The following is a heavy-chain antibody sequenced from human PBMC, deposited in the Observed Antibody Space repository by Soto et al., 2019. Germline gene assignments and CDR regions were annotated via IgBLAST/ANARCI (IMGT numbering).Heavy chain of an antibody. Sequence: QLQLQESGPGLVKPSETLSLTCTVSGGSISSSTSYWGWIRQPPGKGLEWIGSINYSGSTYYSPSLKSPVTISADTSKNQVSLKLSSWTAADTAVYYRARPVNYYYYDMDVWGKGTMVTVSS. CDR1: GGSISSSTSY. J-gene: IGHJ6*03. CDR3: ARPVNYYYYDMDV. V-gene: IGHV4-39*01. CDR2: INYSGST.